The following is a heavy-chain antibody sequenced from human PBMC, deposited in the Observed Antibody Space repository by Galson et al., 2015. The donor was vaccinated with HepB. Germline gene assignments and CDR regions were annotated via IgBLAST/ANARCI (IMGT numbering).Heavy chain of an antibody. D-gene: IGHD3-10*01. Sequence: SLRLSCAASGFTFSSNAMYWVRQAPGKGLEYVSAISNSGGSTYYADSVKGRFTISRDNSKNTLYLQMSSLRAEDTAVYYCVKGEVNVVRGVLFWWGQGTLVTVSS. CDR1: GFTFSSNA. CDR3: VKGEVNVVRGVLFW. V-gene: IGHV3-64D*06. J-gene: IGHJ4*02. CDR2: ISNSGGST.